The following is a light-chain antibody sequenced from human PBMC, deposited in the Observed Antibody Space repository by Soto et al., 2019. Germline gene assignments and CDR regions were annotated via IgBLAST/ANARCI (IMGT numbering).Light chain of an antibody. CDR3: QQYYSYPPA. CDR2: AAS. J-gene: IGKJ3*01. Sequence: ALRMTQSPSSLSASTGDRVTITCRASQGISSYLAWYQQKPGKAPKLLIYAASSLQSGVPSRFSGSVSGTDFTLTISCLQSEDFATYYCQQYYSYPPAFGPGTKVDIK. V-gene: IGKV1-8*01. CDR1: QGISSY.